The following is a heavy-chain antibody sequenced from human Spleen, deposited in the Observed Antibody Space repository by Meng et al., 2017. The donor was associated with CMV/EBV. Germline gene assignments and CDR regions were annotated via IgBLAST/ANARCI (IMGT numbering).Heavy chain of an antibody. D-gene: IGHD1-26*01. CDR2: ISAYNGNT. J-gene: IGHJ4*02. CDR3: ERDWAKGGSNFEDVDY. CDR1: GYTFTTYG. Sequence: ASVKVSCKTSGYTFTTYGINWVRQAPGQGLEWMGWISAYNGNTVYAQKFQGRVIVSTDTSTSTAYMELRSLRADDTAVYYCERDWAKGGSNFEDVDYWGQGTLVTVSS. V-gene: IGHV1-18*01.